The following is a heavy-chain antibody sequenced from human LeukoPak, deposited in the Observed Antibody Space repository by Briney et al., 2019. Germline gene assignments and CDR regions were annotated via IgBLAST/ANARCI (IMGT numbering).Heavy chain of an antibody. CDR2: IIPSFGTA. Sequence: SVKVSCKASGGTFSSYAISWVRQAPGQGLEWMGGIIPSFGTANYAQKFQGRVTITADKSTSTAYMELSSLRSEDTAVYYCARESPSYCSGGSCYDWFDPWGQGTLVTVSS. CDR1: GGTFSSYA. D-gene: IGHD2-15*01. V-gene: IGHV1-69*06. CDR3: ARESPSYCSGGSCYDWFDP. J-gene: IGHJ5*02.